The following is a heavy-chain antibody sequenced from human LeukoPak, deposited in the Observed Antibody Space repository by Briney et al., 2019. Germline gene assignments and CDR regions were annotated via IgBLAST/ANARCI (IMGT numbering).Heavy chain of an antibody. J-gene: IGHJ4*01. CDR3: ASVIFDY. V-gene: IGHV3-21*01. CDR2: VSSGGSYM. CDR1: GFTFSRYS. Sequence: PGGSLRLSCVASGFTFSRYSMEWVRPAPGKGLEWVSSVSSGGSYMYYADSVKGRFTISRDNAKNSLYLQMNSLRAEDTAVYYCASVIFDYWGHGTLVTVSS.